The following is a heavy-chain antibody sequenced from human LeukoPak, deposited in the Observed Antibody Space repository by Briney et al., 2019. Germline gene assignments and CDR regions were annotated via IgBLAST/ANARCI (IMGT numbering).Heavy chain of an antibody. Sequence: GGSLRLSCAASGFTLSSYAMSWVRQGPGKGLEWVSAISVSGNTYHADSVKGRFTISRDNSKNTLYLQMNSLRAEDTAVYYCARVSVGYSYGLIDYWGQGTLVTVSS. V-gene: IGHV3-23*01. CDR2: ISVSGNT. CDR3: ARVSVGYSYGLIDY. D-gene: IGHD5-18*01. J-gene: IGHJ4*02. CDR1: GFTLSSYA.